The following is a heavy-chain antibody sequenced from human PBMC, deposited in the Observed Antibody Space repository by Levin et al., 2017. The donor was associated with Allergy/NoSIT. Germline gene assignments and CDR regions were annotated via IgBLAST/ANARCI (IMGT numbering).Heavy chain of an antibody. CDR1: GGSFSGYY. Sequence: SETLSLTCAVYGGSFSGYYWSWIRQPPGKGLEWIGEINHSGSTNYNPSLKSRVTISVDTSKNQFSLKLSSVTAADTAVYYCARVGQLWLLRTYYFDYWGQGTLVTVSS. CDR3: ARVGQLWLLRTYYFDY. D-gene: IGHD5-18*01. CDR2: INHSGST. J-gene: IGHJ4*02. V-gene: IGHV4-34*01.